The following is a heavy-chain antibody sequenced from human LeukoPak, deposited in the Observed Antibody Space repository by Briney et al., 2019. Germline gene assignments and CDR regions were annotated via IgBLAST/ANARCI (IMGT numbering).Heavy chain of an antibody. J-gene: IGHJ4*02. CDR3: AKDIGYSYGYGLDY. V-gene: IGHV3-9*02. D-gene: IGHD5-18*01. CDR2: ISWNSGGI. Sequence: GGSLRLSCAASGFTSDDYAMHWVRQAPGKGLEWVSGISWNSGGIGYADSVKGRFTISRDNAKNSLYLQMNSLRAEDMALYFCAKDIGYSYGYGLDYWGQGTLVTVPS. CDR1: GFTSDDYA.